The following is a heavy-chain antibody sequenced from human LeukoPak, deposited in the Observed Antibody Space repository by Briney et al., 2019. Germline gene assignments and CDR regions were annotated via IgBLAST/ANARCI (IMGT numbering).Heavy chain of an antibody. V-gene: IGHV1-2*02. CDR1: GYTFTGYY. CDR2: INPNSGGT. J-gene: IGHJ3*02. D-gene: IGHD3-22*01. CDR3: ASTHHYYDSSGSYPFDI. Sequence: ASVKVSCKASGYTFTGYYIHWVRQAPGQGLEWMGWINPNSGGTNYAQKFQDRVTMTRDTSFSTVYMELSRLRSDDTAVYYCASTHHYYDSSGSYPFDIWGQGTLVTVSS.